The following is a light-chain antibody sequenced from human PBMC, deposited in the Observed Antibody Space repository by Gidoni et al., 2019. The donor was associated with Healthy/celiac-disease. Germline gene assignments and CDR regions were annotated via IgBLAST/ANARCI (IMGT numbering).Light chain of an antibody. V-gene: IGKV3-20*01. CDR1: QSVSSSY. CDR2: GAY. Sequence: EIVLTQSPGTLSLSPGERATLSCRASQSVSSSYLAWYQQKPGQAPRLLIYGAYSRATGIPDRFSGSGSGTDFTLTISRLEPEDFAVYYCQQYGSARGFWTFGQGTKVEIK. J-gene: IGKJ1*01. CDR3: QQYGSARGFWT.